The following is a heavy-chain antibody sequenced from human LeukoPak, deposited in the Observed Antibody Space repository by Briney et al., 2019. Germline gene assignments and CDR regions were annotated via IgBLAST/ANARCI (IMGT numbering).Heavy chain of an antibody. CDR3: ARRSSSWYSKIDS. CDR1: GGSISSGDYY. J-gene: IGHJ4*02. D-gene: IGHD6-13*01. Sequence: SETLSLTCTVSGGSISSGDYYWSWIRQPPGKGLEWIGYIYYSGSTYYNPSLKSRVTISEDTSKNQFSLKLSSVTAADTAVYYCARRSSSWYSKIDSWGQGTLVTVYS. V-gene: IGHV4-30-4*01. CDR2: IYYSGST.